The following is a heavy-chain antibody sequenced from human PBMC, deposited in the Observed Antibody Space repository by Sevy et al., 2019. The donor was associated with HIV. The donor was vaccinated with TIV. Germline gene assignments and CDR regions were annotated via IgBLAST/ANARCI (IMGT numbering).Heavy chain of an antibody. CDR3: ARAVGFTRGAFDI. CDR2: FYYSGRT. V-gene: IGHV4-30-4*01. Sequence: SETLSLTCTISGDSITTNDYFWTWIRQSPGKGLEWIGYFYYSGRTAYNPSLKSRVSISTDTTKRHFSLNLNSVTGADTAIYYCARAVGFTRGAFDIWGQGITVTVSS. CDR1: GDSITTNDYF. J-gene: IGHJ3*02. D-gene: IGHD3-10*01.